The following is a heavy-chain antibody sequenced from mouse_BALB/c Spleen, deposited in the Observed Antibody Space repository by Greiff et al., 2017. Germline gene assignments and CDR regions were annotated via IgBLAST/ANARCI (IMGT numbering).Heavy chain of an antibody. D-gene: IGHD1-1*01. V-gene: IGHV3-8*02. CDR3: AREDYYGSSPFAY. Sequence: EVKVVESGPSLVKPSQTLSLTCSVTGDSITSGYWNWIRKFPGNKLEYMGYISYSGSTYYNPSLKSRISITRDTSKNQYYLQLNSVTTEDTATYYCAREDYYGSSPFAYWGQGTLVTVSA. J-gene: IGHJ3*01. CDR2: ISYSGST. CDR1: GDSITSGY.